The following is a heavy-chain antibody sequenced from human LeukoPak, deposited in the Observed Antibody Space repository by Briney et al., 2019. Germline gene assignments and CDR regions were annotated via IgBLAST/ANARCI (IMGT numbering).Heavy chain of an antibody. J-gene: IGHJ4*02. CDR3: ARLSIAVAGT. D-gene: IGHD6-19*01. V-gene: IGHV1-2*02. CDR2: INPNSGGT. CDR1: GYTFTDYY. Sequence: GASVKVSCKASGYTFTDYYMHWVRQAPGQGLEWMGWINPNSGGTNYAQKFQGRVTLTRDTSITTAYTELSRLRSDDTAVYYCARLSIAVAGTWGQGTLVTVSS.